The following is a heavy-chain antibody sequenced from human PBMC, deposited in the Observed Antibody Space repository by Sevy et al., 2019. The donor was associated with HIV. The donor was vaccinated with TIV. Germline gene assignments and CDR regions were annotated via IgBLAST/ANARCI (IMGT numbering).Heavy chain of an antibody. Sequence: GGSLRLSCEASGFTLSSYTMNWVRQSPEKGLEWVATFDRTDITHYADSVKGRFIISRDTAKNSLFLQMNSLRDEDTAMYFCVREDRAIASHFDYWGRGTLVTVSS. CDR2: FDRTDIT. CDR3: VREDRAIASHFDY. D-gene: IGHD2-21*01. V-gene: IGHV3-48*02. CDR1: GFTLSSYT. J-gene: IGHJ4*02.